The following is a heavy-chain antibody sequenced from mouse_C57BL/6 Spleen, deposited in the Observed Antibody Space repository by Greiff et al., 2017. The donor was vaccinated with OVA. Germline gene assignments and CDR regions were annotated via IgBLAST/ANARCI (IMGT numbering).Heavy chain of an antibody. CDR2: INPYNGGT. V-gene: IGHV1-19*01. CDR1: GYTFTDYY. D-gene: IGHD2-3*01. CDR3: AREDDGYPFDD. Sequence: VQLKQSGPVLVKPGASVKMSCKASGYTFTDYYMNWVKQSHGQSLEWIGVINPYNGGTSYNQKFKGKATLTVDTSSSTAYMELNSLTSEASADYYGAREDDGYPFDDWGKGTTLTVSS. J-gene: IGHJ2*01.